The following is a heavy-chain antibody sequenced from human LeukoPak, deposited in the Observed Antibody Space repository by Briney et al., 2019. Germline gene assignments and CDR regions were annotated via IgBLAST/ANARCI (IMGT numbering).Heavy chain of an antibody. CDR1: GFTFSSYW. Sequence: GGSLRLSCAASGFTFSSYWMSWVRQAPGKGLEWVANIKQDGSEKYYVDSVKGRFTISRDNAKNSLYLQMNSLRAEDTAVYYCARDGLGVVVAAPLSYWGQGTLVTVSS. D-gene: IGHD2-15*01. V-gene: IGHV3-7*01. CDR3: ARDGLGVVVAAPLSY. J-gene: IGHJ4*02. CDR2: IKQDGSEK.